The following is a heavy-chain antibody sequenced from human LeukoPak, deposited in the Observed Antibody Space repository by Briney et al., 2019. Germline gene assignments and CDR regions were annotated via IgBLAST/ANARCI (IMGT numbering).Heavy chain of an antibody. CDR2: IRYDGSNK. D-gene: IGHD3-3*01. V-gene: IGHV3-30*02. J-gene: IGHJ4*02. CDR3: TRDQFWSFDY. CDR1: GFTFSSYG. Sequence: GGSLRLSCAASGFTFSSYGMHWVRQAPGKGLEWVAFIRYDGSNKYYADSVKGRFTISRDNAKNSLYLQLNSLRADDTAVYYCTRDQFWSFDYWGQGAVVTVSS.